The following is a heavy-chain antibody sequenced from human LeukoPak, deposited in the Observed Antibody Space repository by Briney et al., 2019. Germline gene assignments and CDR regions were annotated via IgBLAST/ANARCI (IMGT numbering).Heavy chain of an antibody. CDR1: GVTFGAYA. Sequence: PGGSLRLSCAASGVTFGAYAFTWVRQAPGRGLEWVSSISGSGDRTYLADSVKDRFTISIDNFKSTMFLQMNSLRAEDTALYCCAKCAGEETSSGHYYGPLDHWGQGTQVTVSS. D-gene: IGHD2-15*01. V-gene: IGHV3-23*01. CDR3: AKCAGEETSSGHYYGPLDH. J-gene: IGHJ4*02. CDR2: ISGSGDRT.